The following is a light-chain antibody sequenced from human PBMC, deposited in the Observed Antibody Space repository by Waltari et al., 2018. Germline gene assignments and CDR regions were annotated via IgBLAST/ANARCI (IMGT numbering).Light chain of an antibody. CDR3: SAYVGSEVV. CDR2: EVT. J-gene: IGLJ3*02. CDR1: SSDDGGYNY. Sequence: QSALTQTPSASGSPGQSVTISCTGTSSDDGGYNYVSWYQQHPGKAPKLLIFEVTKRPSGVPDRFSGSKSGDMASLTVSGLQADDEADYFCSAYVGSEVVFGEGTKLTVL. V-gene: IGLV2-8*01.